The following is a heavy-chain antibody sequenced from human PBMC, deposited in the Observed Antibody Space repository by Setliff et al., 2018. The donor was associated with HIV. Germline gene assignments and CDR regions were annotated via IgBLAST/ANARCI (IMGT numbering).Heavy chain of an antibody. V-gene: IGHV1-69*11. Sequence: GASVKVSCKASGGTFRSYSINWVRQAPGQGLEWMGTIIPFIDATHYAQSFQGRLTITADESSNTAYMELSSLRSDDTAVYYCARGQGVHFWVNDAFDIWGQGTMVTVSS. J-gene: IGHJ3*02. D-gene: IGHD3-10*01. CDR3: ARGQGVHFWVNDAFDI. CDR1: GGTFRSYS. CDR2: IIPFIDAT.